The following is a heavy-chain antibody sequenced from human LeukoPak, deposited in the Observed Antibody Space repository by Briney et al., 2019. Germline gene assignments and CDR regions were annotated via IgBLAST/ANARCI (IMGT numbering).Heavy chain of an antibody. V-gene: IGHV4-34*01. D-gene: IGHD2-15*01. CDR1: GGSFSGYY. CDR3: ARVPTDCSRCFQH. Sequence: SETLSLTCAVYGGSFSGYYWSWIRQPPGKGLEWIGEINHSGSTNYNPSLKSRVTISVDTSKNQFSLKLSSVTAADTALYYCARVPTDCSRCFQHWGQGTLVTVSS. CDR2: INHSGST. J-gene: IGHJ1*01.